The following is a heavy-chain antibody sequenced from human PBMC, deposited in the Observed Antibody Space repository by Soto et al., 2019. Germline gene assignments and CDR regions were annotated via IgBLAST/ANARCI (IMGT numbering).Heavy chain of an antibody. Sequence: ASVKVSCKASGYTFTSYAMHWVRQAPGQRLEWMGWINAGNGNTKYSQKFQGRVTITRDTSASTAYMELSSLRSEDTAVYYCARVADCSSTSCYTWWFDPCGQGTLVTVSS. CDR3: ARVADCSSTSCYTWWFDP. CDR1: GYTFTSYA. J-gene: IGHJ5*02. V-gene: IGHV1-3*01. CDR2: INAGNGNT. D-gene: IGHD2-2*02.